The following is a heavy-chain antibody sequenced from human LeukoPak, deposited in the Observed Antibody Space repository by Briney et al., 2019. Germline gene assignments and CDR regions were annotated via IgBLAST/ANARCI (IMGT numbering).Heavy chain of an antibody. CDR1: GGSFSGYY. D-gene: IGHD3-22*01. Sequence: PSETLPLTCAVYGGSFSGYYWSWIRQPPGKGLEWIGEINHSGSTNYNPSLKSRVTISVDTSKNQFSLKLSSVTAADTAVYYCARRYYYDSSGGDAFDIWGQGTMVTVSS. J-gene: IGHJ3*02. CDR2: INHSGST. V-gene: IGHV4-34*01. CDR3: ARRYYYDSSGGDAFDI.